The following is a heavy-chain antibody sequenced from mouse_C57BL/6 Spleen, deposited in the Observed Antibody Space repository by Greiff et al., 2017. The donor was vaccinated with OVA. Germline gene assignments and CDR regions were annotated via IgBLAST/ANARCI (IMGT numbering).Heavy chain of an antibody. CDR2: IYPGDGDT. V-gene: IGHV1-80*01. D-gene: IGHD2-14*01. CDR3: ARREYDEDYFDY. Sequence: QVQLQQSGAELVKPGASVKISCKASGYAFSSYWMNWVKQRPGKGLAWIGQIYPGDGDTNYNGKFTGKATLTADKSSSTAYMQLSSLTSEDSAVYFCARREYDEDYFDYWGQGTTLTVSS. J-gene: IGHJ2*01. CDR1: GYAFSSYW.